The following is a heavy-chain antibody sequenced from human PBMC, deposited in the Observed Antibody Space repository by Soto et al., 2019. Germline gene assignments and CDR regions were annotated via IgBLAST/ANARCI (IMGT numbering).Heavy chain of an antibody. CDR3: AKEGVDHNSVWDPCDI. Sequence: EVQMLESGGGFVQPGGSLRLSCAASGFIFSDYAMSWVRQAPGKGLEWVAGMGGANGDTYYTESVRGRFAISRDNSKSTRFLQWSGLRAEDTAVYFCAKEGVDHNSVWDPCDIWGQGTLVTVSS. CDR1: GFIFSDYA. CDR2: MGGANGDT. V-gene: IGHV3-23*01. J-gene: IGHJ3*02. D-gene: IGHD2-15*01.